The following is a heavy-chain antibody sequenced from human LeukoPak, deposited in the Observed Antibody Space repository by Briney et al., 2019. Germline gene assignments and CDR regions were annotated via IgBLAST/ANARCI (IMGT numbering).Heavy chain of an antibody. V-gene: IGHV4-4*07. J-gene: IGHJ3*02. CDR1: GGSFSGYY. CDR2: IYTSGST. Sequence: PSETLSLTCAVYGGSFSGYYWSWIRQPAGKGLEWIGRIYTSGSTNYNPSLKSRVTMSVDTSKNQFSLKLSSVTAADTAVYYCAREIRGYYDSSGYHYRRGAFDIWGQGTMVTVSS. D-gene: IGHD3-22*01. CDR3: AREIRGYYDSSGYHYRRGAFDI.